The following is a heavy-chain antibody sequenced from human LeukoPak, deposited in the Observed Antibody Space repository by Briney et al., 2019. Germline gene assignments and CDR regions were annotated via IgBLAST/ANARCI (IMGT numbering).Heavy chain of an antibody. Sequence: GRSLRLSCAASGFTFSSYGMHWVRQAPGKGLEWVAIIWYDGSNKYYADSVKGRFTISRDNSKNTLYLQMNSLRAEDTAVYYCARRYYYDNSGYYYGTFDVWGQGTMVTVSS. D-gene: IGHD3-22*01. CDR1: GFTFSSYG. J-gene: IGHJ3*01. CDR3: ARRYYYDNSGYYYGTFDV. CDR2: IWYDGSNK. V-gene: IGHV3-33*01.